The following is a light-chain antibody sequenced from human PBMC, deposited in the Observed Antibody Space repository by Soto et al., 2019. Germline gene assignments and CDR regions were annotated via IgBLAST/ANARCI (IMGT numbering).Light chain of an antibody. CDR2: EVS. Sequence: QSALTQPPSVSGSPGQSVTISCTGTSSDVGSYNRVSWYQQPPGTAPKLMIYEVSNRPSGVPDRFSGSKSGNTASLTNSGLQAEDEADYYCSSYTSSSTLVFGGGTKLTVL. V-gene: IGLV2-18*02. J-gene: IGLJ2*01. CDR3: SSYTSSSTLV. CDR1: SSDVGSYNR.